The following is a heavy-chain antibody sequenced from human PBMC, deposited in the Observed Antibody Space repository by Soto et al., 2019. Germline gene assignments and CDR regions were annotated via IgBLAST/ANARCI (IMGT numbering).Heavy chain of an antibody. Sequence: QVQLQESGPGLVKPSQTLSLTCTVSGGSISSGDYYWSWIHQPPGKGLEWIGYIYYSGSTYYNPSLKSRVTISVDTSKNQFSLKLSSVTAADTAVYYCARGVVVVVAATYYYYYGMDVWGQGTTVTVSS. V-gene: IGHV4-30-4*01. J-gene: IGHJ6*02. CDR1: GGSISSGDYY. CDR3: ARGVVVVVAATYYYYYGMDV. D-gene: IGHD2-15*01. CDR2: IYYSGST.